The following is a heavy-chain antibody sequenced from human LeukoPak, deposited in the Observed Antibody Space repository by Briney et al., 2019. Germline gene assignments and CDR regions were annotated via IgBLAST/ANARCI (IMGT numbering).Heavy chain of an antibody. V-gene: IGHV4-31*02. Sequence: LRLSCAASGFTFSSYAMSWIRQHPGKGLEWIGYIHYSGSTYYNPSLKSRVTILVDTSKNHFSLKLSSVTAADTAVYYCARSIKEENWFDPWGQGTLVTVSS. CDR1: GFTFSSYA. J-gene: IGHJ5*02. CDR2: IHYSGST. D-gene: IGHD3-10*01. CDR3: ARSIKEENWFDP.